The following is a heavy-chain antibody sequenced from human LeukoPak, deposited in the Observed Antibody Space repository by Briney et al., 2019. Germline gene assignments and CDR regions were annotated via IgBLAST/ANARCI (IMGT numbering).Heavy chain of an antibody. Sequence: SETLSLTCTVSGGSISSYYWSWIRQPPGKRLEWIGYISYRGSTNYNPSLKSRLTISVDTSKNQFSLKLSSVTAADTAVYYCARTISYYSIGYWGQGTLVTVSS. CDR3: ARTISYYSIGY. CDR2: ISYRGST. V-gene: IGHV4-59*01. CDR1: GGSISSYY. D-gene: IGHD3-22*01. J-gene: IGHJ4*02.